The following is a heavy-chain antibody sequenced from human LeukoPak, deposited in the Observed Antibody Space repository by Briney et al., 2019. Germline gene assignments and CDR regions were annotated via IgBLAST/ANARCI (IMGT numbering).Heavy chain of an antibody. Sequence: VKVSCKASGYTFTGYYMHWVRQAPGQGLEWMGWINPNSGGTNYAQKFQGWVTMTRDTSISTAYMELSRLRSDDTAVYYCARAHDSSGYWVDYWGQGTLVTVSS. CDR1: GYTFTGYY. CDR3: ARAHDSSGYWVDY. V-gene: IGHV1-2*04. CDR2: INPNSGGT. J-gene: IGHJ4*02. D-gene: IGHD3-22*01.